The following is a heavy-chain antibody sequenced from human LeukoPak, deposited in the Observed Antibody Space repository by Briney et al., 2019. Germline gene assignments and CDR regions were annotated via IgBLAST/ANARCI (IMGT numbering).Heavy chain of an antibody. Sequence: ASVKVSCKASGYSFTRYGISWVRQVPGQGLEWMARININNANTNYAQKLQGRVTMTTDTSTSTAYMELRSLTSDDTAVYYCARDHYGGTPGYWGQGTLVTVSS. V-gene: IGHV1-18*01. CDR2: ININNANT. CDR3: ARDHYGGTPGY. D-gene: IGHD1-26*01. J-gene: IGHJ4*02. CDR1: GYSFTRYG.